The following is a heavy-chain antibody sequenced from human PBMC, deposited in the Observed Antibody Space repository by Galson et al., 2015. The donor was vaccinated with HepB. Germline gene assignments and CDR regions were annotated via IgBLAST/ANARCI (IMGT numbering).Heavy chain of an antibody. D-gene: IGHD6-19*01. CDR3: AKSIAVAGPYYYYGMDV. CDR1: GFTFSSYG. CDR2: ISYDGSNK. J-gene: IGHJ6*02. V-gene: IGHV3-30*18. Sequence: SLRLSCAASGFTFSSYGMHWVRQAPGKGLEWVAVISYDGSNKYYADSVKGRFTISRDNSKNALYLQMNSLRAEDTAVYYCAKSIAVAGPYYYYGMDVWGQGTTVTVSS.